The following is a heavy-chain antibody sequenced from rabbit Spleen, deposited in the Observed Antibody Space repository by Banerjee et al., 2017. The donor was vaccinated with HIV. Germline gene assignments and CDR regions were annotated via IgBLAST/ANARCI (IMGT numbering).Heavy chain of an antibody. Sequence: QSLEESGGGLVKPGGTLTLTCKASGFSFSSGYDMCWVRQAPGKGLEWIGCITVGSGSTYYASWVNGRFTISKTSSTTVALQMPSLTVADTATYFCARGNNGDAGYKLWGPGTLVTVS. CDR2: ITVGSGST. V-gene: IGHV1S40*01. J-gene: IGHJ6*01. D-gene: IGHD7-1*01. CDR3: ARGNNGDAGYKL. CDR1: GFSFSSGYD.